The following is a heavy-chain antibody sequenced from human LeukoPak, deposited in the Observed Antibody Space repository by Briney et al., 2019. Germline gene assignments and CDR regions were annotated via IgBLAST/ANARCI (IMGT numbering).Heavy chain of an antibody. V-gene: IGHV3-53*01. CDR3: AKIPQVATYTVPNFDF. CDR2: IYSDNT. J-gene: IGHJ4*02. D-gene: IGHD3-16*01. CDR1: GFTVSSNS. Sequence: GGSLRLSCTVSGFTVSSNSMSWVRQAPGKGLEWVSFIYSDNTHYSDSVKGRFTISRDNSKNTLYLQMNSLRAEDTAVYYCAKIPQVATYTVPNFDFWGQGTLVTVSS.